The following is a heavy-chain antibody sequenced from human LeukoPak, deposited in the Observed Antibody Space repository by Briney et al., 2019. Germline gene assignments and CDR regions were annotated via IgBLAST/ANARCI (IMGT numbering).Heavy chain of an antibody. J-gene: IGHJ4*02. CDR1: GFTFSSYS. D-gene: IGHD3-22*01. V-gene: IGHV3-21*01. CDR3: ARTYYYDSSGSLALDY. Sequence: PGGSLRLSCAASGFTFSSYSMNWVRQAPGKGLEWVSSISSSRSYIYYADSVKGRFTISRDNAKNSLYLQMNSLRAEDTAVYYCARTYYYDSSGSLALDYWGQGTLVTVSS. CDR2: ISSSRSYI.